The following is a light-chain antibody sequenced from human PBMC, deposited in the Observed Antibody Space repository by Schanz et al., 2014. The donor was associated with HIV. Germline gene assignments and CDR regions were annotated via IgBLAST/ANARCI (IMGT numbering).Light chain of an antibody. V-gene: IGLV3-21*04. Sequence: SSELTQPPSVSVAPGKTARITCGGNSIERKSVHWYQQKPGQAPVLVMYYDADRPSGIPERFSGANSGNTATLSISRVEAGDEADYYCQVWDSRTDHYVFGGGTKLTVL. CDR2: YDA. CDR1: SIERKS. J-gene: IGLJ1*01. CDR3: QVWDSRTDHYV.